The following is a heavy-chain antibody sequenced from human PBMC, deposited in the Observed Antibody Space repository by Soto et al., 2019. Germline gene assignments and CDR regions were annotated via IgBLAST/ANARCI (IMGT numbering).Heavy chain of an antibody. CDR1: GFTFSSYS. V-gene: IGHV3-48*01. CDR3: ASTFRAYCGGDCHDY. D-gene: IGHD2-21*01. Sequence: GGSLRLSCAASGFTFSSYSMNWVRQAPGKGLEWVSYISSSSSTIYYADSVKGRFTISRDNAKNSLYLQMNSLRAEDTAVYYCASTFRAYCGGDCHDYWGQGTLVTVSS. J-gene: IGHJ4*02. CDR2: ISSSSSTI.